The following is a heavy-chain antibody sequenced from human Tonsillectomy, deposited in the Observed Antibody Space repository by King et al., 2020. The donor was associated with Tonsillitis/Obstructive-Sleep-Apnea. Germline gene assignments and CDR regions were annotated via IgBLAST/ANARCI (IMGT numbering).Heavy chain of an antibody. CDR2: IFYSGST. CDR1: GGSVSSSSYY. Sequence: QLQESGPGLVKPSETLSLTCSVSGGSVSSSSYYWSWIRQPPGKGLEWLGYIFYSGSTNYNPSLTSRVTISVDTSKNQFSLKLSSVTAADTAVYYCASLIVPATGGWFDPWGQGTLVTVSS. CDR3: ASLIVPATGGWFDP. D-gene: IGHD2-2*01. J-gene: IGHJ5*02. V-gene: IGHV4-61*01.